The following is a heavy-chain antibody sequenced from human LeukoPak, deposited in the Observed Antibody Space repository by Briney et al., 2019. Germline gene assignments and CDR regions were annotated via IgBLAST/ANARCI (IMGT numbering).Heavy chain of an antibody. D-gene: IGHD3-10*01. CDR3: AIPYGSGSYLPGWFDP. CDR2: FDPEDGET. Sequence: AASVKVSCKVSRYTLIELSMHWVRQAPGKGLEWMGGFDPEDGETIYAQKFQGRVTMTEDTSTDTAYMELSSLRSEDTAVYYCAIPYGSGSYLPGWFDPWGQGTLVTVSS. J-gene: IGHJ5*02. CDR1: RYTLIELS. V-gene: IGHV1-24*01.